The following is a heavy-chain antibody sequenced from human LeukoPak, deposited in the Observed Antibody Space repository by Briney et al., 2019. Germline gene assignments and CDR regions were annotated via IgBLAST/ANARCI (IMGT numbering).Heavy chain of an antibody. V-gene: IGHV1-18*01. CDR1: GYTFTSYG. CDR2: ISAYNGNT. CDR3: ARSMYYFGSGTQNFFDP. Sequence: ASAKVSCKASGYTFTSYGISWVRQAPGQGLEWMGWISAYNGNTNYAQKFQGRVTMTTDTSTSTAYMELRSPRSDDTALYYCARSMYYFGSGTQNFFDPWGQGTLVTVSS. D-gene: IGHD3-10*01. J-gene: IGHJ5*02.